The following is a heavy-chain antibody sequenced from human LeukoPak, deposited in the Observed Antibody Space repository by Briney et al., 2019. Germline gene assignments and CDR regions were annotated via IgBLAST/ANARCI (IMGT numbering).Heavy chain of an antibody. V-gene: IGHV4-30-4*07. Sequence: SETLSLTCAVSGGSISSGGYSWSWIRQPPGKGLEWIGYIYYSGSTYYNPSLKSRVTISVDTSKNQFSLKLSSVTAADTAVYYCARDRYYYDSSGYKYMDVWGKGTTVTVSS. CDR3: ARDRYYYDSSGYKYMDV. J-gene: IGHJ6*03. CDR1: GGSISSGGYS. CDR2: IYYSGST. D-gene: IGHD3-22*01.